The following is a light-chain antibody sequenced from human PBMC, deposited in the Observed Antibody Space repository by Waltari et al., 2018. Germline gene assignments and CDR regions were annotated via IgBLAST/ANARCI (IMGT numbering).Light chain of an antibody. CDR1: QHVSTY. Sequence: EIVFTLPPDTLTLSPGDRAPLTCRACQHVSTYLAWYQQKPGQASRLHIYSASYRATGVPARFSGSGSGTDFTFTISSLEPEDFAVYYCQQRSNWPRTFDQGTKVEIK. J-gene: IGKJ1*01. V-gene: IGKV3-11*01. CDR2: SAS. CDR3: QQRSNWPRT.